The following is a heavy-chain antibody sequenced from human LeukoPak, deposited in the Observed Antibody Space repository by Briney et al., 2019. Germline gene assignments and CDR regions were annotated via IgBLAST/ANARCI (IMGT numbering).Heavy chain of an antibody. CDR1: GLTFSNYG. J-gene: IGHJ4*02. D-gene: IGHD1-26*01. CDR2: IGHDGNNE. Sequence: GGSLRLSCATSGLTFSNYGMQWVRQAPGKGLEWVAFIGHDGNNEQYTDSLKGRFTISRDNSKNTLYLQMNSLRAEDTALYYCAREGSYSPAFDYWGQGTLVTVSS. CDR3: AREGSYSPAFDY. V-gene: IGHV3-30*02.